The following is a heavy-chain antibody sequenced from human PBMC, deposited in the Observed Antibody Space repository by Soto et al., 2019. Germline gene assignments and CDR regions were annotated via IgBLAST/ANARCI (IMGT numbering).Heavy chain of an antibody. CDR1: GVSVNNDNYC. J-gene: IGHJ4*02. Sequence: LSLTCTVSGVSVNNDNYCWSWIRQPPGKGLEWIGYIYYTGSTTYNPSLKSRVTISLDTSRNHFSLSLSSVTAADTAVYFCSSTSSHFTGFDSWGQGTLVTVSS. V-gene: IGHV4-61*03. CDR3: SSTSSHFTGFDS. CDR2: IYYTGST. D-gene: IGHD2-2*01.